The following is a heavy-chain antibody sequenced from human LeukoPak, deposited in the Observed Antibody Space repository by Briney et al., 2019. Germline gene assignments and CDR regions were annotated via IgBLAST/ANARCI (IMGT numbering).Heavy chain of an antibody. CDR3: ARAPLIFASAIYGFDV. CDR2: INTNTGIP. D-gene: IGHD2-8*01. CDR1: GYTFRTHA. Sequence: ASVRISCKASGYTFRTHAMNWVRQAPGQGLEWMGWINTNTGIPTYAQGFTGRFVFSLGTSVSTADLEINDLKTEDTGVYYCARAPLIFASAIYGFDVWGQGTVVTVSS. J-gene: IGHJ3*01. V-gene: IGHV7-4-1*02.